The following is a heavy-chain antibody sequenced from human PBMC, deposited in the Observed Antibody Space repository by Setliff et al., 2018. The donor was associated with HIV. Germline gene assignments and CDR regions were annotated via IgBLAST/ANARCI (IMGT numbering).Heavy chain of an antibody. CDR3: ATTPYHYDSSSYYLAY. CDR2: IYPNTGGT. CDR1: GYTFTSYD. V-gene: IGHV1-2*02. Sequence: ASVKVSCKASGYTFTSYDISWVRQAPGQGLEWMGWIYPNTGGTNYAQKFQGRVTMTRDTSITTVYMELSGLRSDDTAMYYCATTPYHYDSSSYYLAYWGQGTLVTVSS. D-gene: IGHD3-22*01. J-gene: IGHJ4*02.